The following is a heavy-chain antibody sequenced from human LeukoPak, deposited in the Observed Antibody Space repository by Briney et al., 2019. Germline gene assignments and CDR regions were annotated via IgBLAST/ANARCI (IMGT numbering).Heavy chain of an antibody. V-gene: IGHV3-33*01. CDR3: ARGDETYYFDY. J-gene: IGHJ4*02. CDR2: IWYDGSSK. CDR1: GFSFSTFG. Sequence: GSSLRLSCAASGFSFSTFGMHWVRQAPGKGLEWVALIWYDGSSKYYADSVKGRFTISRDNSKNTLYLQMNSLRAEDTAVYYCARGDETYYFDYWGQGTLVTVSS.